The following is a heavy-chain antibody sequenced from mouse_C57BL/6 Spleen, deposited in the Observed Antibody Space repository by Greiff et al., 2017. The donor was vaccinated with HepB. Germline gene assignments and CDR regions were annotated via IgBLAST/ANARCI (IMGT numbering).Heavy chain of an antibody. CDR1: GYTFTDSY. Sequence: QVQLKESGAELVRPGASVKLSCKASGYTFTDSYINWVKQRPGQGLEWIARIYPGSGNTYYNEKFKGKATLTAAKSSSTAYMQLSSLTSEDSAVYFCARSDGYLFAYWGQGTLVTVSA. J-gene: IGHJ3*01. CDR2: IYPGSGNT. V-gene: IGHV1-76*01. CDR3: ARSDGYLFAY. D-gene: IGHD2-3*01.